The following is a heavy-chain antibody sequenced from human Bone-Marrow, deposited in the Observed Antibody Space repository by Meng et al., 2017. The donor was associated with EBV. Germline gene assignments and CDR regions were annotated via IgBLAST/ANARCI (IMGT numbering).Heavy chain of an antibody. J-gene: IGHJ4*02. CDR3: ARRSPTGTFDY. V-gene: IGHV4-34*01. D-gene: IGHD1/OR15-1a*01. Sequence: QVPLQQWGAGLLKPSETLSLTCAVYGGSFSGYYWSWIRQPPGKGLEWIGEINHSGSTNYNPSLKSRVTISVDTSKNQFSLKLSSVTAADTAVYYCARRSPTGTFDYWGQGTLVTVSS. CDR2: INHSGST. CDR1: GGSFSGYY.